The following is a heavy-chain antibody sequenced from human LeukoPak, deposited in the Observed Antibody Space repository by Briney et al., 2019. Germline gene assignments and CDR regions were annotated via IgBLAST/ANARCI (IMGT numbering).Heavy chain of an antibody. CDR1: GFTFNRYR. J-gene: IGHJ4*02. D-gene: IGHD3-10*01. Sequence: GGSLRLSCAASGFTFNRYRMSWLRQAPGKGLEWVAVISYDGSNKYYADSVKGRFTISRDNSKNTLYLQMNSLRAEDTAVYYCANCRLTMVRGVPEDWGQGTLVTVSS. CDR2: ISYDGSNK. V-gene: IGHV3-30*18. CDR3: ANCRLTMVRGVPED.